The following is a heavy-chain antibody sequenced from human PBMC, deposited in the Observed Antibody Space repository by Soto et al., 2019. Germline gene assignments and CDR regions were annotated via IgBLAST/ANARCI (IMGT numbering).Heavy chain of an antibody. CDR3: ASPSEIAVAGTDYYYGMDV. V-gene: IGHV4-31*03. D-gene: IGHD6-19*01. Sequence: SSETLSLTCTVSGGSISSGGYYWSWIRQHPGKGLEWIGYIYYSGSTYYNPSLKSRVTISVDTSKNQFSLKLSSVTAADTAVYYCASPSEIAVAGTDYYYGMDVWGQGTTVTVSS. CDR2: IYYSGST. J-gene: IGHJ6*02. CDR1: GGSISSGGYY.